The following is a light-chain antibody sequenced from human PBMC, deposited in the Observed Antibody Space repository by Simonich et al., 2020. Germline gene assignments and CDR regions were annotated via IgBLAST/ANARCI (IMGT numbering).Light chain of an antibody. Sequence: QSALTQPASVSGSPGQSITISCTGTSSDVGSFNLVSWYQRHPGKAPKLMIYEGDKRPSGVSNRFSVSKSGNTASLTISGLQAEDEADYYCCSYAGSSTFVVFGGGTKLTVL. J-gene: IGLJ2*01. CDR2: EGD. V-gene: IGLV2-23*03. CDR1: SSDVGSFNL. CDR3: CSYAGSSTFVV.